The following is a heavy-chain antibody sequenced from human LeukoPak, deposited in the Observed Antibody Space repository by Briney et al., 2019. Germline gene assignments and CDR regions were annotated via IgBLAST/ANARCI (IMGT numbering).Heavy chain of an antibody. CDR2: ISSDGTDT. CDR1: GVPFTSYW. D-gene: IGHD3-3*01. CDR3: ARDPRWSFDY. Sequence: GGSLRLSCAASGVPFTSYWMHWVRQAPGKGLVWVSRISSDGTDTTYAASVKGRFTISRDNAKNSLYLQMNSLRAEDTAVYYCARDPRWSFDYWGQGTLVTVSS. J-gene: IGHJ4*02. V-gene: IGHV3-74*01.